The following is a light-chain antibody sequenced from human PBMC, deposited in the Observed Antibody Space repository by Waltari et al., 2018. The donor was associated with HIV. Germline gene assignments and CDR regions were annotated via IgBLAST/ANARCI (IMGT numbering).Light chain of an antibody. CDR1: SSNIGTYT. CDR3: AAWDDSLNGYV. V-gene: IGLV1-44*01. Sequence: QSVLTQPPSASGTPGQRVTISCSGSSSNIGTYTVSWYQQLPGTATKLLKYGNNQWPSGVPDRFSGSKSGTSASLAISGLQSEDEADYYCAAWDDSLNGYVFGTGTKVTVL. CDR2: GNN. J-gene: IGLJ1*01.